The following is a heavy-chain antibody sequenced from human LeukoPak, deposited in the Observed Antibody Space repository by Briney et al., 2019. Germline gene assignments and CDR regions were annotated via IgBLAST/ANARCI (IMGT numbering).Heavy chain of an antibody. J-gene: IGHJ2*01. V-gene: IGHV4-61*02. CDR1: GGSISSGSYY. CDR3: AREVVPAAIGVYWYFDL. CDR2: IYTSGST. Sequence: PSQTLSLTCTVSGGSISSGSYYWGWIRQPAGKGLEWIGRIYTSGSTNYNPSLKSRVTISVDTSKNQFSLKLSSVTAADTAVYYCAREVVPAAIGVYWYFDLWGRGTLVTVSS. D-gene: IGHD2-2*02.